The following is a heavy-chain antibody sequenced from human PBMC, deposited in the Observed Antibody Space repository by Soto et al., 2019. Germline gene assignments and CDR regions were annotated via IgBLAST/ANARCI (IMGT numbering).Heavy chain of an antibody. J-gene: IGHJ3*02. D-gene: IGHD2-15*01. CDR1: GYTFTSYG. CDR3: ARVRFPTPNLPNVVVVAATPDAFDI. Sequence: QVPLVQSGAEVKKPGASVKVSCKASGYTFTSYGISWVRQAPGQGLEWMGWISAYNGNTNYAQKLQGRVTMTTDTSTSTAYMELRSLRSDDTAVYYCARVRFPTPNLPNVVVVAATPDAFDIWGQGTMVTVSS. CDR2: ISAYNGNT. V-gene: IGHV1-18*01.